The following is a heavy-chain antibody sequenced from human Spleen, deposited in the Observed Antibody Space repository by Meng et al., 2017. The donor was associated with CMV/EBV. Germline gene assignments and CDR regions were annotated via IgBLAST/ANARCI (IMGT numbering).Heavy chain of an antibody. J-gene: IGHJ4*02. D-gene: IGHD6-19*01. CDR1: GFSFTSYS. V-gene: IGHV3-30*04. CDR2: ISFDGSDT. Sequence: CAASGFSFTSYSLHWVRQAPGKGLEWVAVISFDGSDTYYADSVKGRFTISRDNSEKMLYLQMNSLTPEDTAVYYCARDQYSSGWLPYWGQGTLVTVSS. CDR3: ARDQYSSGWLPY.